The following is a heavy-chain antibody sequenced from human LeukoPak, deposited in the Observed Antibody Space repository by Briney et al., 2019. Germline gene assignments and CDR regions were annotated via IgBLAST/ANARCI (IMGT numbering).Heavy chain of an antibody. D-gene: IGHD2-15*01. CDR1: GGSISSGGYY. J-gene: IGHJ4*02. CDR2: IYYSGST. CDR3: ARGPDCSGSICYSGFFDY. Sequence: SETLSLTCTVSGGSISSGGYYWSWIRQHPGKGLEWIGYIYYSGSTYYNPSLKSRVTISVDTSKNQFSLKLSSVTAADTAVYYCARGPDCSGSICYSGFFDYWGQGTLVTVSS. V-gene: IGHV4-31*03.